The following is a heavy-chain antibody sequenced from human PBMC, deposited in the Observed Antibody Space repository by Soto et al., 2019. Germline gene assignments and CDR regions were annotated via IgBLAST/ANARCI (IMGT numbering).Heavy chain of an antibody. D-gene: IGHD3-3*01. CDR1: GYTLTELS. Sequence: SSVKVSCKVPGYTLTELSMHWVRQAPGKGLEWMGGFDPEDGETIYAQKFQGRVTMTEDTSTDTAYMELSSLRSEDTAVYYCATQASTIWEYYFDYWGQGTLVTVSS. CDR3: ATQASTIWEYYFDY. J-gene: IGHJ4*02. CDR2: FDPEDGET. V-gene: IGHV1-24*01.